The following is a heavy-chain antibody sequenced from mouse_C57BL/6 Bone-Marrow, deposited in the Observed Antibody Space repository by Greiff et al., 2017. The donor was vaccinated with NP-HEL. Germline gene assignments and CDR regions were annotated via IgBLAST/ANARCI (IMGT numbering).Heavy chain of an antibody. CDR1: GYSFTSYY. CDR3: ARGLPDFDY. D-gene: IGHD5-5*01. V-gene: IGHV1-66*01. CDR2: IYPGSGNT. J-gene: IGHJ2*01. Sequence: QVQLKQSGPELVKPGASVKISCKASGYSFTSYYIHWVKQRPGQGLEWIGWIYPGSGNTKYNEKFKGKATLTADTSSSTAYMQLSSLTSEDSAVYYCARGLPDFDYWGQGTTLTVSS.